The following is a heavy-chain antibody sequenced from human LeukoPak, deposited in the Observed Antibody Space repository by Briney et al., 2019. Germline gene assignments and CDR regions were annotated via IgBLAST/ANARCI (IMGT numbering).Heavy chain of an antibody. CDR3: ASPYYDILTGYYTPYYYYGMDV. CDR2: ITGSGGST. CDR1: EFTFSNYA. V-gene: IGHV3-23*01. D-gene: IGHD3-9*01. Sequence: GGSLRLSCVASEFTFSNYAMSWVRQAPGKGLEWVSAITGSGGSTYYADSVKGRFTISRDNSKNTLYLQMNSLRAEDTAVYYCASPYYDILTGYYTPYYYYGMDVWGKGTTVTVSS. J-gene: IGHJ6*04.